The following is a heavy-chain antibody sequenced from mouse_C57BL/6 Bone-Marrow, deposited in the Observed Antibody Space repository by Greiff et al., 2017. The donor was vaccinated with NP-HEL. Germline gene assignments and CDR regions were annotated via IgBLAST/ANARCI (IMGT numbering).Heavy chain of an antibody. CDR1: GYTFTSYW. J-gene: IGHJ2*01. D-gene: IGHD1-1*01. V-gene: IGHV1-69*01. CDR2: IDPSDSYT. Sequence: QVQLQQPGAELVMPGASVKLSCKASGYTFTSYWMHWVKQRPGQGLEWIGEIDPSDSYTNYNQKFKGKSTLTVDKSSSTAYMQLSSLTSEDSAVDYCARGYYGHDYWGQGTTLTVSS. CDR3: ARGYYGHDY.